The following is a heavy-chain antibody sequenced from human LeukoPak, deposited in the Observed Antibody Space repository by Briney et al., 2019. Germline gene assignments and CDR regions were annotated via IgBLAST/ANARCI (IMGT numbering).Heavy chain of an antibody. CDR1: GFIFYDYG. V-gene: IGHV3-20*04. Sequence: GGSLRLSCAASGFIFYDYGMSGVRQARGEGLEWVSGMNWKGGNIVYADSVRGRFTISRDNAKNSLYLQMNSLRAEDTALYYCARVDSSSWYFYMGVWGKGTTVTVSS. CDR3: ARVDSSSWYFYMGV. CDR2: MNWKGGNI. J-gene: IGHJ6*03. D-gene: IGHD6-13*01.